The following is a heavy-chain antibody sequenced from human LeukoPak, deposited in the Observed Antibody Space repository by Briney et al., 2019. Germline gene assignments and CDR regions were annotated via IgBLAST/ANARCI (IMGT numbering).Heavy chain of an antibody. D-gene: IGHD2-2*01. Sequence: SETLSLTCTVSGGSISSYYWSWIRQPPGKGLEWIGYIYYSGSTNYNPSLKSRVTISVDTSKNQFSLKLSSVTAAGTAVYYCARGQVVPAAKGVFDYWGQGTLVTVSS. CDR1: GGSISSYY. CDR2: IYYSGST. J-gene: IGHJ4*02. CDR3: ARGQVVPAAKGVFDY. V-gene: IGHV4-59*01.